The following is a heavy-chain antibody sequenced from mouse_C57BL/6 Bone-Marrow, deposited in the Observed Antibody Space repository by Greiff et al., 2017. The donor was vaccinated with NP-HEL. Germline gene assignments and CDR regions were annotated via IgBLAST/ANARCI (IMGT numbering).Heavy chain of an antibody. D-gene: IGHD4-1*01. Sequence: VQLQQPGAELVKPGASVKLSCKASGYTFTSYWMQWVKQRPGQGLEWIGEIDPSDSYTNYNQKFKGKATLTVDKSSSTAYMQLSSLTSEDSAVYYCAIGTGSFAYWGQGTLVTVSA. CDR1: GYTFTSYW. CDR2: IDPSDSYT. J-gene: IGHJ3*01. V-gene: IGHV1-50*01. CDR3: AIGTGSFAY.